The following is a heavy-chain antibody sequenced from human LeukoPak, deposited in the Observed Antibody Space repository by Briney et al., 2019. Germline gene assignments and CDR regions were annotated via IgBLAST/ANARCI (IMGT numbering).Heavy chain of an antibody. CDR3: ARGPNSNRSGLDF. V-gene: IGHV3-9*01. Sequence: GGSLRLSCAASGFTFDDYAMHWVRQAPGKGLEWVSGISWNSGSIGYADSVKGRFTVSRDNAKNTLYLQVNNLRAEDTAVYYCARGPNSNRSGLDFWGQGTLLTVSS. J-gene: IGHJ4*02. D-gene: IGHD1-14*01. CDR1: GFTFDDYA. CDR2: ISWNSGSI.